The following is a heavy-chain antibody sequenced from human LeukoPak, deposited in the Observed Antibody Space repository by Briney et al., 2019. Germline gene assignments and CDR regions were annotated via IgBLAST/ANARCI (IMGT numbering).Heavy chain of an antibody. V-gene: IGHV4-30-4*01. CDR1: GGSISSGDYY. D-gene: IGHD3-22*01. CDR3: ARDPVYYDSSDSPPPLDY. Sequence: PSETLSLTCTVSGGSISSGDYYWSCIRQPPGKGLEWIGYIYYSGSTYYNPSLKSRVTISVDTSKNQFSLKLSSVTAADTAVYYCARDPVYYDSSDSPPPLDYWGQGTLVTVSS. J-gene: IGHJ4*02. CDR2: IYYSGST.